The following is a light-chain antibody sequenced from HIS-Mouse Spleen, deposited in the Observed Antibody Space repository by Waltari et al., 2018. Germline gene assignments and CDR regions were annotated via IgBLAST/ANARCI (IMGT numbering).Light chain of an antibody. CDR1: QSVSSN. Sequence: EIVMTQSPATLSVSPGERATLSCRASQSVSSNLAWYQQKPGQAPRLLIYGASTRATGIPARFSGSGSGREFTLTISSLQSEDFAVYYCQQYNNWPPHFGQGTKLEIK. CDR2: GAS. V-gene: IGKV3-15*01. CDR3: QQYNNWPPH. J-gene: IGKJ2*01.